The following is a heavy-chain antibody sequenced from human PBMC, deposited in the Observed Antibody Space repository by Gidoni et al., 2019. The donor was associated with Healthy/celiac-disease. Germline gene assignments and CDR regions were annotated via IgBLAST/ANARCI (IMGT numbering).Heavy chain of an antibody. J-gene: IGHJ6*02. CDR3: TRARRYDSSGGWFVVDV. D-gene: IGHD3-22*01. CDR1: GFTFGDYA. Sequence: EVQLVESGGGLVKPGRSLRLSCTASGFTFGDYAISWFRQAPGTGMEWVGFIRSKAYGGTTEYAASVKGRFTISRDDSKSIAYLQMNSLKTEDTAVYYCTRARRYDSSGGWFVVDVWGQGTTVTVSS. V-gene: IGHV3-49*05. CDR2: IRSKAYGGTT.